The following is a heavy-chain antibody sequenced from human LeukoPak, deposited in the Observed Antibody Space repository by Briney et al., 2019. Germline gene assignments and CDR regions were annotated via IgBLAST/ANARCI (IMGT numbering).Heavy chain of an antibody. J-gene: IGHJ4*02. CDR1: GGSISSHNW. CDR2: IYHSGST. CDR3: ARDRYGDHTYFDY. V-gene: IGHV4-4*02. Sequence: SGTLSLTCAVSGGSISSHNWWSWVRQPPGRGLEWIGEIYHSGSTYYNPSLKSRVTISVDRSKNQFSLKLSSVTAADTAVYYCARDRYGDHTYFDYWGQGTLVTVSS. D-gene: IGHD4-17*01.